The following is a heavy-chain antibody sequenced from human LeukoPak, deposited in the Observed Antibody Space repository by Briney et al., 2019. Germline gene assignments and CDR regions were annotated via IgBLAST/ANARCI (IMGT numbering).Heavy chain of an antibody. Sequence: ESGPVLVKPTETLTLTCTVSGLSLSNARMGVSWIRQPPGKALEWLAHIFSNDKKSYSTSLKSRLTISKDTSKSQVVLTMTNMDPVDAATYYCARLVLVETGFDIWGHGTMVTVSS. V-gene: IGHV2-26*01. D-gene: IGHD1-1*01. CDR2: IFSNDKK. J-gene: IGHJ3*02. CDR3: ARLVLVETGFDI. CDR1: GLSLSNARMG.